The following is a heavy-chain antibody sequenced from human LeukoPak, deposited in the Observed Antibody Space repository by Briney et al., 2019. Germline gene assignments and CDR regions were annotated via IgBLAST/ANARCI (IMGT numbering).Heavy chain of an antibody. CDR1: GGSISSYY. D-gene: IGHD3-22*01. CDR3: ASTYYYDSSGYYHFDY. J-gene: IGHJ4*02. CDR2: IYTSGST. Sequence: SDTLSLTCTVSGGSISSYYWSWIRQPAGKGLEWIGRIYTSGSTNNNPSLKSRVTMSVDTSKNQFSLKLSSVTAADTAVYYCASTYYYDSSGYYHFDYWGQGTLVTVSS. V-gene: IGHV4-4*07.